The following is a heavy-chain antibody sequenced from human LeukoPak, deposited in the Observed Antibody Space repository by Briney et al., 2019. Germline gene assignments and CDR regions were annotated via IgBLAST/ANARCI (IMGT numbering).Heavy chain of an antibody. D-gene: IGHD1-26*01. CDR2: IKEDGSEK. Sequence: GGSLRLSCAASGFTFSNYLMTWVRQAPGKGLEWVANIKEDGSEKYYVDSVEGRFAISRDNAKNSLFLEMNSLRADDTAVYYCARDAEITLGTDHWGQATLVTVSS. CDR3: ARDAEITLGTDH. CDR1: GFTFSNYL. V-gene: IGHV3-7*01. J-gene: IGHJ5*02.